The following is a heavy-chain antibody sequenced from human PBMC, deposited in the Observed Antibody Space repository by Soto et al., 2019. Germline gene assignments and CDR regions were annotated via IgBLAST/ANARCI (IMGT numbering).Heavy chain of an antibody. D-gene: IGHD3-16*02. V-gene: IGHV3-48*03. CDR3: ARGNSPVNVY. J-gene: IGHJ4*02. Sequence: EVHLVESGGGLVQPGGSLRLSCAAPGFTFSNSEMNWVRQAPGKGLEWISYITSTGTTTYYADSVKGRFTISRDNAKNSLYLQMNSLRAEDTAVYYCARGNSPVNVYWGQGTLVTVSS. CDR2: ITSTGTTT. CDR1: GFTFSNSE.